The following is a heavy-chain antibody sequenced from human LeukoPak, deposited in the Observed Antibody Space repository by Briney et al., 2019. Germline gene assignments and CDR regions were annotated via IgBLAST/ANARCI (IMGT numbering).Heavy chain of an antibody. CDR3: ARDGGVSGYDLLDY. Sequence: GGSLRLSCAASGFTFSSLWMTWVRQAPGKGLEWVANINQDGSEKYYVDSVKGRFTISRESAKNSVYLQMNSLRVEDTAVYYCARDGGVSGYDLLDYWGQGTLVTVSS. D-gene: IGHD5-12*01. CDR2: INQDGSEK. CDR1: GFTFSSLW. V-gene: IGHV3-7*01. J-gene: IGHJ4*02.